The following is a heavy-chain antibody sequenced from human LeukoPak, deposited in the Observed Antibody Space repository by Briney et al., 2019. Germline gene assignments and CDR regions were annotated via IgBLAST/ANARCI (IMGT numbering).Heavy chain of an antibody. J-gene: IGHJ4*02. CDR3: AREGYYGSGSPPSLYFDY. D-gene: IGHD3-10*01. Sequence: QPGEFLRLSWAASGGTFSSYSMHWVREAPCKGLEWVVVISYDGSNKYYADSVKGRFTISRDNSRSTLYLQMNSLRPEDTAIYYCAREGYYGSGSPPSLYFDYWGQGTLVTVSS. CDR1: GGTFSSYS. V-gene: IGHV3-30-3*01. CDR2: ISYDGSNK.